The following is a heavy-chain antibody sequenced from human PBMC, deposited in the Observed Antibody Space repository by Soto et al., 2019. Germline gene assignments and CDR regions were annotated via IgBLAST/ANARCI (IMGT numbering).Heavy chain of an antibody. CDR2: ISGFNGNT. D-gene: IGHD2-2*02. CDR1: GYTFTDYG. CDR3: ARGGGFLYPSDY. Sequence: QVQVVQSGAEVKKPGASVKVSCKASGYTFTDYGIGWVRQAPGQGLEWMGWISGFNGNTKYAQKFQGRVTMTTDTSTTTVHMALRSLRSDDTAVYYCARGGGFLYPSDYWGQGTLVTVSS. V-gene: IGHV1-18*01. J-gene: IGHJ4*02.